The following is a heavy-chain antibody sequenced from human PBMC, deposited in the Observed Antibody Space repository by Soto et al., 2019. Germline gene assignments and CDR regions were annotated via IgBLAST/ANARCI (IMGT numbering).Heavy chain of an antibody. D-gene: IGHD1-26*01. CDR2: ISYDGSNK. J-gene: IGHJ6*02. Sequence: PGGSLRLSCAASGFTFSSYAMHWVRQAPGKGLEWVAVISYDGSNKYYADSVKGRFTISRDNSKNTLYLQMNSLRAEDTAVYYCARDRYSGSYPYGMDVWGQGTTVTVSS. CDR1: GFTFSSYA. V-gene: IGHV3-30-3*01. CDR3: ARDRYSGSYPYGMDV.